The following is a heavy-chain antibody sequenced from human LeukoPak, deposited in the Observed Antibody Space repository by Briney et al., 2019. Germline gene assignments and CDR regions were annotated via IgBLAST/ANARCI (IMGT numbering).Heavy chain of an antibody. J-gene: IGHJ5*02. Sequence: PSETLSLTCTVSGGSISGYYWSWIRQPPGKGLEWIGYIYYSGSTNYNPSLKSRVTISVDTSKNQFSLKLSSVTDADTAVYYCARGCSAGTPHDWFDPWGQGTLVTVSS. CDR3: ARGCSAGTPHDWFDP. D-gene: IGHD6-13*01. CDR1: GGSISGYY. CDR2: IYYSGST. V-gene: IGHV4-59*01.